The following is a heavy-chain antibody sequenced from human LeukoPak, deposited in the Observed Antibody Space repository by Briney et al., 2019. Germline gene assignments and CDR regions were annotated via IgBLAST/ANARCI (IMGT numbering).Heavy chain of an antibody. V-gene: IGHV4-34*01. J-gene: IGHJ6*02. CDR3: ARYDILTGEPRYYYGMDV. CDR1: GGSFSGYY. Sequence: PSETLSLTCAVYGGSFSGYYWSWIRQPPGKGLEWVGEINHSGSTNYNPFLKSRVTISVDTSKNQFSLKLSSVTAADTAVYYCARYDILTGEPRYYYGMDVWGQGNTVTVSS. CDR2: INHSGST. D-gene: IGHD3-9*01.